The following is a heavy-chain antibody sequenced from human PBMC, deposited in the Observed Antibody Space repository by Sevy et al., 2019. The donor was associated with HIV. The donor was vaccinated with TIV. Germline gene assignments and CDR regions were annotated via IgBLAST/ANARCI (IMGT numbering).Heavy chain of an antibody. Sequence: GGSLRLSCAASGFSFGRYNMNWVRQAPGKGLEWVSSISRSSTSIYYADSVKGRFTVSRDNAKHSLYIQLNGLRVDDTAVYYCARDPYCTDTSGSRPYFDYWGQGALVTVSS. V-gene: IGHV3-21*06. J-gene: IGHJ4*02. CDR1: GFSFGRYN. D-gene: IGHD2-8*02. CDR2: ISRSSTSI. CDR3: ARDPYCTDTSGSRPYFDY.